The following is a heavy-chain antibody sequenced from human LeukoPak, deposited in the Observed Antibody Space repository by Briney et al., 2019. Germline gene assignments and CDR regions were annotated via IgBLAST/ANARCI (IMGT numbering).Heavy chain of an antibody. J-gene: IGHJ6*03. V-gene: IGHV5-51*01. CDR3: ARKEYMDV. Sequence: GESLKISCKGSGYNFGISWIAWVRQMPGKGLEWMGIIYPGDSDTKYGPSFQGQVTISADKSISTAYLQWSSLKASDSAIYYCARKEYMDVWGEGTTVTVSS. CDR2: IYPGDSDT. CDR1: GYNFGISW.